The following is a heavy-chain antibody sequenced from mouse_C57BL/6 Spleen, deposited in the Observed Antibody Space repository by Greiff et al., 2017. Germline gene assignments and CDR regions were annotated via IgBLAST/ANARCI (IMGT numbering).Heavy chain of an antibody. V-gene: IGHV1-80*01. J-gene: IGHJ1*03. CDR2: IYPGDGDT. D-gene: IGHD1-1*01. Sequence: VQLVESGAELVKPGASVKISCKASGYAFSSYWMNWVKQRPGKGLEWIGQIYPGDGDTNYNGKFKGKATLTADKSSSTTYMQLSSLTSKVSAVYFCAIDYGSSDGYFDVWGTGTTVTVSS. CDR1: GYAFSSYW. CDR3: AIDYGSSDGYFDV.